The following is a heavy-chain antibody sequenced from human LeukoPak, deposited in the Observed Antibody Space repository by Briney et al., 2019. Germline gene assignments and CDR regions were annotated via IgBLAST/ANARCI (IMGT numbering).Heavy chain of an antibody. CDR1: GYTFTDYY. D-gene: IGHD1-7*01. CDR3: ARESTGTSVIDWFDP. J-gene: IGHJ5*02. CDR2: INPNSGGI. V-gene: IGHV1-2*02. Sequence: ASVKVSCKASGYTFTDYYMHWVRQAPGQGLEWMGWINPNSGGINYAQKFQGRVTMTRDTSISTAYMELSRLRSDDTAVYYCARESTGTSVIDWFDPWGQGTLVTVSS.